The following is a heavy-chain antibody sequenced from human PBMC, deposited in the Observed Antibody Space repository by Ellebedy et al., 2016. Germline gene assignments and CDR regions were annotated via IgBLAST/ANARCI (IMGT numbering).Heavy chain of an antibody. CDR3: ARDYYGSGSYFSSHFDP. D-gene: IGHD3-10*01. J-gene: IGHJ5*02. CDR1: GFSFSDYY. CDR2: ISGSSAYT. V-gene: IGHV3-11*06. Sequence: GESLKISCAASGFSFSDYYMSWIRQAPGKGLEWVSYISGSSAYTNYAVPVKGRFTISRDTAKNSLYLQMNSLRTEDTAVYYCARDYYGSGSYFSSHFDPWGQGTLVTVSS.